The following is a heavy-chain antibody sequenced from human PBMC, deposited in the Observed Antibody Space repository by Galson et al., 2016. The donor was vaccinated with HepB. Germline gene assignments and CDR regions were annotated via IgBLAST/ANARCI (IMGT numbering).Heavy chain of an antibody. CDR2: IKSKADGGTT. CDR3: TTAGYSGSPSPSIDY. J-gene: IGHJ4*02. Sequence: SLRLSCAVSAFTFSNDWMSWVRQAPGKGLEWVGRIKSKADGGTTDYAAPVKGRFTISRDDSKNTVYLQMNSLKTEDTAVYFCTTAGYSGSPSPSIDYWGQGALVTVSS. D-gene: IGHD1-26*01. CDR1: AFTFSNDW. V-gene: IGHV3-15*01.